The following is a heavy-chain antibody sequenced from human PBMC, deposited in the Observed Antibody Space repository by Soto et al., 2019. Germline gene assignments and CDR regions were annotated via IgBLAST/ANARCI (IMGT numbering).Heavy chain of an antibody. CDR3: AVAVAGPTAIGY. CDR1: GFTFSSYW. J-gene: IGHJ4*02. Sequence: EVQLVESGGGLVQPGGSLRLSCAASGFTFSSYWMHWVRQAPGKGLVWVSRINSDGSSTSYADSVKGRFTISRDNAKNTLYLQMNILRAEDKAVYYCAVAVAGPTAIGYWGQGTLVTVSS. V-gene: IGHV3-74*01. CDR2: INSDGSST. D-gene: IGHD6-19*01.